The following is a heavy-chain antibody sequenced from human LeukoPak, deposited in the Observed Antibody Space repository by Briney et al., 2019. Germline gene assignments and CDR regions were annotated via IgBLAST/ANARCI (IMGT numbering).Heavy chain of an antibody. CDR3: GKVGGNTNS. D-gene: IGHD4-23*01. CDR1: GXSITSDIFY. J-gene: IGHJ4*02. Sequence: PSETLSLTCTVSGXSITSDIFYWNWVRQSPGKGLEWIGAIHNSRGTSYNPSLESRLIISVDPSENKFFLKMTSVTDADTATYYCGKVGGNTNSWGQGTLVTVSS. V-gene: IGHV4-30-4*01. CDR2: IHNSRGT.